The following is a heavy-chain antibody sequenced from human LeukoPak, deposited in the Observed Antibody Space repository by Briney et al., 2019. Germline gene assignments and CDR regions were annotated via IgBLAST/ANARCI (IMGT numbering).Heavy chain of an antibody. J-gene: IGHJ3*02. V-gene: IGHV3-72*01. D-gene: IGHD3-10*01. Sequence: GGSLRLSCAASGITFSDHYMDWVRQAPGKGLEVVGRTRNKGNSYITEYAASVRGRFTISRDDSKNSLYLQMNSLKTEDTAVYYCASQSYYGSGSYRLEAFDIWGQGTMVTVPS. CDR2: TRNKGNSYIT. CDR3: ASQSYYGSGSYRLEAFDI. CDR1: GITFSDHY.